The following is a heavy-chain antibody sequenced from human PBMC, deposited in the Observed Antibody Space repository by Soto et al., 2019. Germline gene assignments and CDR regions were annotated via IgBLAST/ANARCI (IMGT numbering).Heavy chain of an antibody. J-gene: IGHJ5*02. V-gene: IGHV4-61*08. D-gene: IGHD3-22*01. CDR2: INHSGST. CDR1: GGSISSGGYY. Sequence: SETLSLTCTVSGGSISSGGYYWSWIRQHPGKGLEWIGEINHSGSTNYNPSLKSRVTISVDTSKNQFSLKLSSVTAADTAVYYCAREVVSYYDSSGYYPNWFDPWGQGTLVTVSS. CDR3: AREVVSYYDSSGYYPNWFDP.